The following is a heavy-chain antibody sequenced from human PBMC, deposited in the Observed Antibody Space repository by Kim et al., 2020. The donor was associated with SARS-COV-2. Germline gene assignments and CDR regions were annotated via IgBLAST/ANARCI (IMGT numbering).Heavy chain of an antibody. Sequence: GGSLRLSCAASGFTFSSYGMQWVRQAPGKGLEWVAVIWYDGSDKYYADSVKGRFTISRDNSKDTLYLQMNSLRAEDTAVYYCAREYYDSSGRLGGWGYFDYWGQGTLVTVSS. CDR3: AREYYDSSGRLGGWGYFDY. D-gene: IGHD3-22*01. V-gene: IGHV3-33*01. J-gene: IGHJ4*02. CDR1: GFTFSSYG. CDR2: IWYDGSDK.